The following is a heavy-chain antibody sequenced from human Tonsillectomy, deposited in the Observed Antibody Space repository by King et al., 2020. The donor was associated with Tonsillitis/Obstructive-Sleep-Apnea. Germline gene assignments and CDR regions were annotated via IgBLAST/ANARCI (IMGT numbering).Heavy chain of an antibody. CDR3: AKDLTPVIVVATLWEFPDAFNI. CDR1: GFTFSSYA. D-gene: IGHD1-26*01. J-gene: IGHJ3*02. Sequence: VQLVESGGGLVQPGGSLRLSCAASGFTFSSYAMSWVRQAPGKGLEWVSAISGSGGSTYYADSVKGRFTISRDNSKNTLYLQMNSLRAEDTAVYYCAKDLTPVIVVATLWEFPDAFNIWGTGTMVTVSS. V-gene: IGHV3-23*04. CDR2: ISGSGGST.